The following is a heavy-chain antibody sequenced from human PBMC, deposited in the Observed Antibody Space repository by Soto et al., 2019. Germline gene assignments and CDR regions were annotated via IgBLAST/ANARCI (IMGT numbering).Heavy chain of an antibody. CDR3: ARGYYDFWSGYYISPYGMDV. D-gene: IGHD3-3*01. CDR2: LSSRGSSI. CDR1: GFTFSDYY. Sequence: QVQLVESGGGLVKPAGSLRLPCAVSGFTFSDYYMSWIRQAPGKGLEWVSYLSSRGSSIYYADSVKGRFTISRDNAKNSLYLQMNGLRAEDTAVYYCARGYYDFWSGYYISPYGMDVWGQGTTVTVSS. J-gene: IGHJ6*02. V-gene: IGHV3-11*01.